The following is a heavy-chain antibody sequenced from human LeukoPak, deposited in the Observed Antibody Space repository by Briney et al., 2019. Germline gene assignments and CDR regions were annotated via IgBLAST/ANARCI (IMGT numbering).Heavy chain of an antibody. D-gene: IGHD3-10*01. CDR3: ATDGVGGSSFEDYFDY. V-gene: IGHV1-2*02. Sequence: GASVKVSCKASGYTFTGYYMHWVRQAPGQGLEWMGWINPNSGGTNYAQKFQGRVTMTRDTSISTAYMELSRLRSDDTAVYYCATDGVGGSSFEDYFDYWGQGTLVTVSS. CDR2: INPNSGGT. J-gene: IGHJ4*02. CDR1: GYTFTGYY.